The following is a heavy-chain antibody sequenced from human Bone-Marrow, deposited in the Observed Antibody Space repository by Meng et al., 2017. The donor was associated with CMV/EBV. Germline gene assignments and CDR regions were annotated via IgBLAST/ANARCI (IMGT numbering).Heavy chain of an antibody. J-gene: IGHJ6*02. D-gene: IGHD2-2*02. CDR3: ARAGYCSSNSCYRSFYYYGMDV. V-gene: IGHV3-30*04. CDR2: ISYDGSNK. Sequence: GGSLRLSCAASGFTFSSYAMHWVRQAPGKGLEWVAVISYDGSNKYYADSVKGRFTISRDNSKNTLYLQMNSLRAEDTAVYYCARAGYCSSNSCYRSFYYYGMDVWGQGTTVTVSS. CDR1: GFTFSSYA.